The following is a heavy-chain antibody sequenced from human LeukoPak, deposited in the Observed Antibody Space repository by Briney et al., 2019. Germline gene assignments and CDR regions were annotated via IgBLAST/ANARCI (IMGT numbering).Heavy chain of an antibody. J-gene: IGHJ6*02. Sequence: PSETLSLTCTVSGGSISSYYWSWIRQPPGKGLEWIGYIYYSGSTNYNPSLKSRVTISVDTSKNQFSLKLSSVTAADTAVYYCARVRGSYFTLYGMDVWGQGTTVTVSS. D-gene: IGHD1-26*01. CDR3: ARVRGSYFTLYGMDV. CDR1: GGSISSYY. V-gene: IGHV4-59*01. CDR2: IYYSGST.